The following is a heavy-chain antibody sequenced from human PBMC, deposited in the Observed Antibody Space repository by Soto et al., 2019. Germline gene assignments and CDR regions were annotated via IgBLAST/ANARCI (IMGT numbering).Heavy chain of an antibody. CDR1: GGSISSDY. J-gene: IGHJ4*02. CDR3: ATVRAHYFDY. V-gene: IGHV4-59*06. Sequence: HVQLQESGPGLVKPSQTLSLTCTVSGGSISSDYTGSTYYNPSLKSRLTISIDTSKNQFSLSLRSVTAAYTAVYYCATVRAHYFDYWGQGTLVTVSS. CDR2: TYY.